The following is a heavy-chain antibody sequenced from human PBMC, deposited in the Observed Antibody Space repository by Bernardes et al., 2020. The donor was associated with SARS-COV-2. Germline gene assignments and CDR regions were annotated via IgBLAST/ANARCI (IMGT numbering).Heavy chain of an antibody. CDR3: ARDVVGKEDF. D-gene: IGHD2-15*01. CDR2: INHSGST. CDR1: GGSFSGYY. Sequence: ETLSLTCAVYGGSFSGYYWSWIRQPPGKGLEWIGEINHSGSTNYNPSLKSRVTISVDTSKNQFSLKLSSVTAADTAVYYCARDVVGKEDFWGQGTLVTVSS. V-gene: IGHV4-34*01. J-gene: IGHJ4*02.